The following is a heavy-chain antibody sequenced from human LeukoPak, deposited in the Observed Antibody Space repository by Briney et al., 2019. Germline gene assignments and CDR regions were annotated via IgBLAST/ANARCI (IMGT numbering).Heavy chain of an antibody. D-gene: IGHD1-1*01. Sequence: KTSETLSLTCTVPGGSISSYYWSWIRQPPGKGLEWIGYIYYSGSTNYNPSLKSRVTISVDTSKNQFSLKLSSVTAADTAVYYCAREGRRWSSRYKFRAFDIWGQGTMVTVSS. J-gene: IGHJ3*02. CDR3: AREGRRWSSRYKFRAFDI. CDR1: GGSISSYY. CDR2: IYYSGST. V-gene: IGHV4-59*01.